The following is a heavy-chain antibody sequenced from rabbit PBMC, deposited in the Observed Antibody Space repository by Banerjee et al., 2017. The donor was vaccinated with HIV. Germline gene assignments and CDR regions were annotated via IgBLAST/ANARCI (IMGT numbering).Heavy chain of an antibody. CDR3: ARAYNPYFWANNL. CDR2: IYTNSGTT. V-gene: IGHV1S40*01. D-gene: IGHD1-1*01. J-gene: IGHJ4*01. CDR1: GFSFSSSYY. Sequence: QSLEESGGDLVKPGASLTLTCTASGFSFSSSYYMCWVRQAPGKGLELIACIYTNSGTTYYASWAKGRFTISKTSSTTVTLQMTSLTDADTATYFCARAYNPYFWANNLWGQGTLVTVS.